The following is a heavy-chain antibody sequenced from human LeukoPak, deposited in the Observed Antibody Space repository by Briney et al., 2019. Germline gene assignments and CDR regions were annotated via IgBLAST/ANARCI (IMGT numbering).Heavy chain of an antibody. V-gene: IGHV4-38-2*02. CDR3: ARNGGNPSDFDY. CDR2: IYHSGST. J-gene: IGHJ4*02. D-gene: IGHD4-23*01. Sequence: TSETLSLTCTVSGYSISSGYYWGWIRQPPGKGLEWIGSIYHSGSTYYNPSLKSRVTISVDTSKNQFSLKLSSVTAADTAVYYCARNGGNPSDFDYWGQGTLVTVSS. CDR1: GYSISSGYY.